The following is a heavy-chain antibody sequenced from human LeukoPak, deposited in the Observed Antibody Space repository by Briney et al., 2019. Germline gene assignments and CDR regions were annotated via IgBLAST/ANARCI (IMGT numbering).Heavy chain of an antibody. CDR2: IYHSGSP. J-gene: IGHJ4*02. CDR1: GDSISSGGYS. CDR3: ARDSVEGFDY. V-gene: IGHV4-30-2*01. Sequence: SETLSLTCTVSGDSISSGGYSWGWIRQPPGKGLELIGYIYHSGSPSYNPSLKSRVTISVDKSNNRFSLKLTSVTAADTAVYYCARDSVEGFDYWGQGTLATVSS.